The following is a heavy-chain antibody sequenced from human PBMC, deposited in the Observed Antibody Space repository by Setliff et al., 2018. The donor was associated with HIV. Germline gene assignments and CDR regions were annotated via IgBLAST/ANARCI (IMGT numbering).Heavy chain of an antibody. V-gene: IGHV1-2*02. CDR3: ARDGYCRTTSCHIDY. CDR2: INPNSGGT. CDR1: GYTFTGYY. J-gene: IGHJ4*02. D-gene: IGHD2-2*02. Sequence: ASVKVSCKASGYTFTGYYMHWVRQAPGQGLEWMGWINPNSGGTNYAQKFQGRVTMTRDTSITTVYMELRTLTSDDTAVFYCARDGYCRTTSCHIDYWGQGTLVTVSS.